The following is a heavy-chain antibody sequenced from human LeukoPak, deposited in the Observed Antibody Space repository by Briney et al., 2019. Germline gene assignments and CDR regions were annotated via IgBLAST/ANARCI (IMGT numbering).Heavy chain of an antibody. Sequence: PGGSLGLSCAASGFTFSSYAMHWVRQAPGKGLEWVAVISYDGSNKYYADSVKGRFTISRDNSKNTLYLQMNSLRAEDTAVYYCARDNWDAFDIWGQGTMVTVSS. D-gene: IGHD1-20*01. J-gene: IGHJ3*02. CDR2: ISYDGSNK. CDR3: ARDNWDAFDI. V-gene: IGHV3-30-3*01. CDR1: GFTFSSYA.